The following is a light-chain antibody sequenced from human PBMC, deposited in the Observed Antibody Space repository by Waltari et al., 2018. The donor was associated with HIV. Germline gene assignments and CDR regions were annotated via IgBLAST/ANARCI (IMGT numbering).Light chain of an antibody. CDR3: ESADSSGTWV. CDR1: SLRSYY. V-gene: IGLV3-19*01. Sequence: SSELTQDPAVSVALGQTVRITCQGDSLRSYYASWYQQKPGQAPVLVIYGKNNRPSGIPERFSGSSLGATVTLTISGVQAEDEADYYCESADSSGTWVFGGGTKLTVL. CDR2: GKN. J-gene: IGLJ3*02.